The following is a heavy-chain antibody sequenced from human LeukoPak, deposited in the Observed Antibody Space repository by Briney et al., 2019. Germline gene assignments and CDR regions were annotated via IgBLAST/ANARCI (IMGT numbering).Heavy chain of an antibody. Sequence: GGSLRLSCAASGFTVSTNYMSWVRQAPGKGLEWVSVIYSDGSTYYADSVKGRFTISRDNSINTLYLKMNSLRAEDTAVYYCARGGPWGPFYYDSSGYQGALDIWGQGKMVTVSS. CDR3: ARGGPWGPFYYDSSGYQGALDI. D-gene: IGHD3-22*01. CDR2: IYSDGST. CDR1: GFTVSTNY. V-gene: IGHV3-53*01. J-gene: IGHJ3*02.